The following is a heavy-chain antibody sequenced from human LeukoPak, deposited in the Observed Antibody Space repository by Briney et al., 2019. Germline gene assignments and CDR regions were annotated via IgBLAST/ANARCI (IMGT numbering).Heavy chain of an antibody. Sequence: PGGSLRLSCAASGFTFSNYWMHWVRQAPGKGLVWVSRINSDGRSTNYADSVKGRFTISRDNAKNTLYLQMNSLRAEDTAVYYCARVLHRRNYDSSIYYGYWGQGTLVTVSS. CDR1: GFTFSNYW. V-gene: IGHV3-74*01. CDR2: INSDGRST. CDR3: ARVLHRRNYDSSIYYGY. J-gene: IGHJ4*02. D-gene: IGHD3-22*01.